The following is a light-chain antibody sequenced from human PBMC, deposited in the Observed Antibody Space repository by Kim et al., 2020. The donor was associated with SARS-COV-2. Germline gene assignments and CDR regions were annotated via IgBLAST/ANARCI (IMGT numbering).Light chain of an antibody. J-gene: IGLJ2*01. CDR3: KSRDSSGNHLV. CDR1: SLRPYY. Sequence: ALGQTVPITCQGDSLRPYYATWYQQKPGQAPVLVIYGKNNRPSGIPDRFSGSSSRNTASLTITRAQAEDEADYYCKSRDSSGNHLVFGGGTQLTVL. CDR2: GKN. V-gene: IGLV3-19*01.